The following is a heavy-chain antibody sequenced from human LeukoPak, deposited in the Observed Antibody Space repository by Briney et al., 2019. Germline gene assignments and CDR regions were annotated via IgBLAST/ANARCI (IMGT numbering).Heavy chain of an antibody. CDR1: GGSISSSNW. D-gene: IGHD1-26*01. CDR3: AKVQLGATHMDYYYYFGMDV. V-gene: IGHV4-4*02. Sequence: SGTLSLTCAVSGGSISSSNWWSWVRQPPGKGLEWIGEIYHSGSTNYNPSLKSRVTISVDKSKNQFSLKLSSVTAADTAVYYCAKVQLGATHMDYYYYFGMDVWGQGTTVTVSS. CDR2: IYHSGST. J-gene: IGHJ6*02.